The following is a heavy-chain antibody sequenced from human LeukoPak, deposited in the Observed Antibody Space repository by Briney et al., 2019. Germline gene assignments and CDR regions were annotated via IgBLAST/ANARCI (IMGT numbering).Heavy chain of an antibody. Sequence: SETLSLTCAVYGGSFSGYYWSWIRQPPGKGLEWIGEINHSGSTNYNPSLKSRVTISVDTSRNQFSLKLSSVTAADTAVYYCASFYYDFWSGYYRRYYYYGMDVWGQGTTVTVSS. CDR2: INHSGST. J-gene: IGHJ6*02. CDR1: GGSFSGYY. D-gene: IGHD3-3*01. V-gene: IGHV4-34*01. CDR3: ASFYYDFWSGYYRRYYYYGMDV.